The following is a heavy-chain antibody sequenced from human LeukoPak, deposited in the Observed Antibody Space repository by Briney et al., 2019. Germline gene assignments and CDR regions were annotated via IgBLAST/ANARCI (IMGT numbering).Heavy chain of an antibody. D-gene: IGHD6-6*01. CDR1: GFTFDDYG. Sequence: GGSLRLSCAASGFTFDDYGMSWVRQAPGKGLEWVSGINWNGGSTGYADSVKGRFTISRDNAKNSLYLQMNSLRAEDTALYYCARVTEYSSSFLARIGYFDYWGQGTLVTVSP. CDR2: INWNGGST. J-gene: IGHJ4*02. V-gene: IGHV3-20*04. CDR3: ARVTEYSSSFLARIGYFDY.